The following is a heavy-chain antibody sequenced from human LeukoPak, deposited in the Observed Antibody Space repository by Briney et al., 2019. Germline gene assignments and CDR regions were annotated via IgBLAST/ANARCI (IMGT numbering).Heavy chain of an antibody. CDR1: GFAFSRSN. D-gene: IGHD4-17*01. CDR3: ARADYGDYGVDY. CDR2: ITSDAYI. J-gene: IGHJ4*02. Sequence: GGSLRLYCAASGFAFSRSNLNWFRQAPGKGVEWVSSITSDAYIYYADSLKGRFSISRDNAKNSVFLQMISLRAEDTAVYYCARADYGDYGVDYWGQGTLVTVSS. V-gene: IGHV3-21*01.